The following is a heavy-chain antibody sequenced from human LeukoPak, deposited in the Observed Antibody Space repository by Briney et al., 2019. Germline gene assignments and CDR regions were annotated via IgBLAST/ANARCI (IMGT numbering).Heavy chain of an antibody. CDR2: IIPIFGTA. CDR3: ARDSGSYGYWWFDP. D-gene: IGHD5-18*01. J-gene: IGHJ5*02. CDR1: GRTFSSYA. Sequence: SVKVSCKASGRTFSSYAISWVRQAPGQGLEWMGGIIPIFGTANYAQKFQGRVTITADESTSTAYMELSSLRSEDTAVYYCARDSGSYGYWWFDPWGQGTLVTVSS. V-gene: IGHV1-69*13.